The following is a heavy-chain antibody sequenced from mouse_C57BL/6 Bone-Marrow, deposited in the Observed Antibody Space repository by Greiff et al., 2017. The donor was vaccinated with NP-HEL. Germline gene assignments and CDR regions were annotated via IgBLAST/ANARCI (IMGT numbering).Heavy chain of an antibody. CDR3: ARRDGSSYVWFAY. CDR2: IYPRDGST. D-gene: IGHD1-1*01. V-gene: IGHV1-85*01. Sequence: VQVVESGPELVKPGASVKLSCKASGYTFTSYDINWVKQRPGQGLEWIGWIYPRDGSTKYNEKFKGKATLTVDTSSSTAYMELHSLTSEDSAVYFCARRDGSSYVWFAYWGQGTLVTVSA. J-gene: IGHJ3*01. CDR1: GYTFTSYD.